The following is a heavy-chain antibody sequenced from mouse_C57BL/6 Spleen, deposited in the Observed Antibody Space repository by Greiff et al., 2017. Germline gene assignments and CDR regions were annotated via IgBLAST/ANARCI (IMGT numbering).Heavy chain of an antibody. CDR3: ARRDSFISDV. CDR2: IYPRSGNT. CDR1: GYTFTSYG. V-gene: IGHV1-81*01. J-gene: IGHJ1*03. Sequence: QVQLQQSGAELAMPGASVKLSCKASGYTFTSYGISWVKQRTGQGLEWIGEIYPRSGNTYYNEKFKGKATLTADKSSSTAYMELRSLTSEDSAVYFCARRDSFISDVWGTGTTVTVSS. D-gene: IGHD1-1*01.